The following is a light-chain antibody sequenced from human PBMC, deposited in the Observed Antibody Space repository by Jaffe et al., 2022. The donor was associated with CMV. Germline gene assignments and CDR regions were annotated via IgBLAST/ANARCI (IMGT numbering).Light chain of an antibody. J-gene: IGKJ1*01. Sequence: DIQMTQSPSSLSASVGDRVTITCRASQSVTTYLNWYQHKPGNAPKLLIYAASSLQSGVSSRFSGGGSGTHFSLTISSLRPEDFATYYCQQTYSPLWTFGQGTKVEI. V-gene: IGKV1-39*01. CDR3: QQTYSPLWT. CDR2: AAS. CDR1: QSVTTY.